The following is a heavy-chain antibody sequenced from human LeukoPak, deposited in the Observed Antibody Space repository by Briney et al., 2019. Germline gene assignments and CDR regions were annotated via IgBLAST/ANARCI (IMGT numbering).Heavy chain of an antibody. V-gene: IGHV4-30-2*01. D-gene: IGHD6-13*01. CDR1: GGSISSGGYS. Sequence: SETLSLTCAVSGGSISSGGYSWSWIRQPPGKGLEWIGYIYHSGSTYYNPSLKSRVTISVDRSKNQFSLKLSSVTAADTAVYYCAREVAVYSSWLDPWGQGTLVTVSS. CDR2: IYHSGST. CDR3: AREVAVYSSWLDP. J-gene: IGHJ5*02.